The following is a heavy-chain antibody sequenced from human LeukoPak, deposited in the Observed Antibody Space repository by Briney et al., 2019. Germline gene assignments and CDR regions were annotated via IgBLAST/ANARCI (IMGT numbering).Heavy chain of an antibody. D-gene: IGHD1-26*01. V-gene: IGHV4-39*01. CDR3: AAEGGATSAFDI. J-gene: IGHJ4*02. Sequence: SETLSLTCTVSGGSINSGGSYWGWIRQPPGKGLKWIGSIYYSGSTYYNPSLKSRVTISVDMSKNQFSLKLSSVTAADTAVYYCAAEGGATSAFDIWGQGTLVTVSS. CDR2: IYYSGST. CDR1: GGSINSGGSY.